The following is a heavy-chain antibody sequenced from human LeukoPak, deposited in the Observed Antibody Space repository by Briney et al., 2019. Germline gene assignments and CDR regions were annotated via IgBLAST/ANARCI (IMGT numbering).Heavy chain of an antibody. Sequence: ASVKVSCKATGYTFTGYYMHWVRQAPGQGLEWMGWINPHSGGTNSAQMFQGRVTMTRDTSISTAYMEVSSLRSEDTAIYYCAGSGMWFSTNDWGQGTLVTVSS. J-gene: IGHJ4*02. CDR2: INPHSGGT. V-gene: IGHV1-2*02. CDR1: GYTFTGYY. CDR3: AGSGMWFSTND. D-gene: IGHD2-21*01.